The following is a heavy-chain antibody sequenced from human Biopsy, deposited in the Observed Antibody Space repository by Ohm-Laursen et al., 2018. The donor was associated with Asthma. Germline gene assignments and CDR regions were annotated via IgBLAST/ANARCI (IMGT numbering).Heavy chain of an antibody. J-gene: IGHJ4*02. D-gene: IGHD6-19*01. V-gene: IGHV3-53*01. Sequence: GSLRLFCAASGFTVSRDHMFWVRQAPGKGLEWVSVIYSGGTSHTADSVRGRFTISRDFSKNTLHLQMHSLRVEDTAVYYCARGDSSGWSHYYFDYWGQGTLVTVSS. CDR1: GFTVSRDH. CDR2: IYSGGTS. CDR3: ARGDSSGWSHYYFDY.